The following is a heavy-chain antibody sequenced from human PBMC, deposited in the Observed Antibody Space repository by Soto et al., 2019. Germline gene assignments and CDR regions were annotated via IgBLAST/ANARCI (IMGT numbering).Heavy chain of an antibody. Sequence: QVQLQESGPGLVKPSETLSLTCTVSGGSISSYYWSWIRQPPGKGLEWIGYIYYSGSTNYNPSLKSRXXIXGXXSKNQFSLKLSSVTAADTAVYYCARGQLWLFGMDVWGQGTTVTVSS. J-gene: IGHJ6*02. CDR1: GGSISSYY. CDR2: IYYSGST. CDR3: ARGQLWLFGMDV. V-gene: IGHV4-59*01. D-gene: IGHD5-18*01.